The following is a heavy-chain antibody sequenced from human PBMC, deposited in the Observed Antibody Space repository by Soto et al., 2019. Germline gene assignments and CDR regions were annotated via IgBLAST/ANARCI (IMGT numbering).Heavy chain of an antibody. CDR1: GFTFSSYG. CDR2: IWYDGSNK. J-gene: IGHJ3*02. V-gene: IGHV3-33*01. CDR3: ARYSSNSHDAFDI. D-gene: IGHD6-19*01. Sequence: QVQLVESGGGVVQPGRSLRLSCAASGFTFSSYGMHWVRQAPGKGLEWVAVIWYDGSNKYYADSVKGRFTISRDNSKNTLYLQMISLSVEDTAVYYCARYSSNSHDAFDIWGQGTMVTVSS.